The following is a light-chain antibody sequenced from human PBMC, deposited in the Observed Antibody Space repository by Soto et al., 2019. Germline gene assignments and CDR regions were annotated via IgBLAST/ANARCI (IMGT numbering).Light chain of an antibody. CDR1: RSFASSY. CDR2: AAS. Sequence: EIVLTQSPVTLSLSPGERATLSCRSSRSFASSYLGWYQQKSGQPHRLLIYAASIRAAGVPDRFSGSGSSTDFTLTISRLEPEDSAVYYCHHYDSSPPYTFGQGTKLEIK. J-gene: IGKJ2*01. V-gene: IGKV3-20*01. CDR3: HHYDSSPPYT.